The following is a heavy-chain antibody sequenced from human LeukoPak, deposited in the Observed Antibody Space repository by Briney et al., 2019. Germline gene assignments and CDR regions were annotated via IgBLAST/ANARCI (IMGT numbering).Heavy chain of an antibody. J-gene: IGHJ1*01. D-gene: IGHD2-2*02. V-gene: IGHV3-21*01. CDR2: ISSSSSYI. CDR3: ARALPNCSSTSCYNYAEYFQH. CDR1: GFTFSSYS. Sequence: GGSLRLSCAASGFTFSSYSMNWARQAPGKGLEWVSSISSSSSYIYYADSVKGRFTISRDNAKNSLYLQMNSLRAEDTAVYYCARALPNCSSTSCYNYAEYFQHWGQGTLVTVSS.